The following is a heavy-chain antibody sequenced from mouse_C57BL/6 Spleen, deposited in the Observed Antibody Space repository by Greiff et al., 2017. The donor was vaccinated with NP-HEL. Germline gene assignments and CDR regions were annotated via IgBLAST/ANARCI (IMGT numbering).Heavy chain of an antibody. V-gene: IGHV1-55*01. CDR1: GYTFTSYW. CDR2: IYPGSGST. Sequence: VQLKQPGAELVKPGASVKMSCKASGYTFTSYWITWVKQRPGQGLEWIGDIYPGSGSTNYNEKFKSKATLTVDTSSSTAYMQLSSLTSEDSAVYYCARLTGTGEGAMDYWGQGTSVTVSS. J-gene: IGHJ4*01. D-gene: IGHD4-1*01. CDR3: ARLTGTGEGAMDY.